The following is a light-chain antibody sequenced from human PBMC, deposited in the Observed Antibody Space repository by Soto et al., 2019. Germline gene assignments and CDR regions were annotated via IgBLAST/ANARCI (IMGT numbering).Light chain of an antibody. CDR2: DVS. V-gene: IGKV3-11*01. CDR1: KSVTNY. CDR3: QHRSDWLYT. J-gene: IGKJ2*01. Sequence: EIVLKQSPAPLSLSPGESATLSCRASKSVTNYLAWYQHKPGQAPRLLIYDVSNRATGNPARFSGSGSGADFTLTISSLEPEDFAVYYCQHRSDWLYTFGQGTKLEIK.